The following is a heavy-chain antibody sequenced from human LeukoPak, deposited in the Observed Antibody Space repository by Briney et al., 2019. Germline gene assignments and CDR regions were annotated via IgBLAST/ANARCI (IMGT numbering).Heavy chain of an antibody. CDR2: IYYSGST. J-gene: IGHJ4*02. CDR1: GGSISSSSYY. D-gene: IGHD3-3*01. Sequence: KSSETLSLTCTVSGGSISSSSYYWSWIRQPPGKGLEWIGYIYYSGSTNYNPSLKSRVTMSVDTSKNQFSLKLSSVTAADTAVYYCARYDFNKFFDYWGQGTLVTVSS. V-gene: IGHV4-61*01. CDR3: ARYDFNKFFDY.